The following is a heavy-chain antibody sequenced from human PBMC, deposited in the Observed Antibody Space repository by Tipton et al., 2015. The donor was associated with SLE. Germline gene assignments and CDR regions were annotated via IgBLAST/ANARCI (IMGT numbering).Heavy chain of an antibody. CDR2: INIDGSST. Sequence: SLRLSCAGSGFTFRSYWMHWVRQAPGKGLVWVSRINIDGSSTTYANYVKGRFTISRDNAKNTMFLQMTSLRAEDTAVYYCTRGESAFDIWGQGTKVTVSS. CDR3: TRGESAFDI. V-gene: IGHV3-74*03. J-gene: IGHJ3*02. D-gene: IGHD1-26*01. CDR1: GFTFRSYW.